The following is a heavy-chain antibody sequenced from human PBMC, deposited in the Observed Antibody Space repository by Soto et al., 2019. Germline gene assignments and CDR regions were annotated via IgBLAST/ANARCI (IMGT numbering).Heavy chain of an antibody. CDR2: ITYSGSST. CDR1: GFAFTSYG. D-gene: IGHD4-17*01. Sequence: GGSLRLSCATSGFAFTSYGMSWVRQAPGKGLEWVSSITYSGSSTHYADSVKGRFTISRDKSRNTVFLQMNSLRAEDTAVYYCEKDLLTHGDYIYFDYWGQGPQVTVSS. V-gene: IGHV3-23*01. J-gene: IGHJ4*02. CDR3: EKDLLTHGDYIYFDY.